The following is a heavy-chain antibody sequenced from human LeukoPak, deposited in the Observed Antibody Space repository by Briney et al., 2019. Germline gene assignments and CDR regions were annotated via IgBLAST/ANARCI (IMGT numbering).Heavy chain of an antibody. CDR3: TRPTVATNS. J-gene: IGHJ4*02. Sequence: GGSLKLSCEASGFTFSGSAIHWVRQASGKGLERIGRIRSKGDNHATAYAASVEGRFTISRNDSTNTAYLQMNRLTTDDTGMYYCTRPTVATNSWGQGTLVTVPS. CDR2: IRSKGDNHAT. D-gene: IGHD4-17*01. V-gene: IGHV3-73*01. CDR1: GFTFSGSA.